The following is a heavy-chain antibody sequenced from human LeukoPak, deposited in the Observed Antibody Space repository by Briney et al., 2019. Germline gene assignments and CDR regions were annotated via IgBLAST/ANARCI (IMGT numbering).Heavy chain of an antibody. CDR1: GGPFSGYY. Sequence: PSETLSLTCAVYGGPFSGYYWSWIRQPPGKGLEWIGEINHSGSTNYNPSLKSRVTISVDTSKNQFSLKLSSVTAADTAVYYCAARGSLFDYWGQGTLVTVSS. CDR2: INHSGST. D-gene: IGHD1-26*01. CDR3: AARGSLFDY. V-gene: IGHV4-34*01. J-gene: IGHJ4*02.